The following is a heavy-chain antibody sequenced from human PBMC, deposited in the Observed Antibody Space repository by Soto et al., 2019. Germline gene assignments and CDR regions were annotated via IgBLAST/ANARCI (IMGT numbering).Heavy chain of an antibody. CDR2: IIPILGIA. J-gene: IGHJ4*02. Sequence: ASVKVSCKASGGTFSSYTISWVRQAPGQGLEWMGRIIPILGIANYAQKFQGRVTITADKSTSTAYMELSSLRSEDTAVYYCARDYYDSSGYREVGGVHYFDYWGQGTLVTV. V-gene: IGHV1-69*04. CDR1: GGTFSSYT. CDR3: ARDYYDSSGYREVGGVHYFDY. D-gene: IGHD3-22*01.